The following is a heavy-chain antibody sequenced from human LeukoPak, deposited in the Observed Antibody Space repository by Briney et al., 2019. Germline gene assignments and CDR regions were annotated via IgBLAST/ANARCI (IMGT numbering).Heavy chain of an antibody. CDR1: GYTFTTYA. CDR3: AKEGQYSSSWYLGY. V-gene: IGHV7-4-1*02. Sequence: ASVKVSCKASGYTFTTYAMNWVRQAPGQGLEWMGWINTNTGNPTYAQGFTGRFVFSLDTSVSTAYLQISSLKAEDTAAYYCAKEGQYSSSWYLGYWGQGTLVTVSS. CDR2: INTNTGNP. J-gene: IGHJ4*02. D-gene: IGHD6-13*01.